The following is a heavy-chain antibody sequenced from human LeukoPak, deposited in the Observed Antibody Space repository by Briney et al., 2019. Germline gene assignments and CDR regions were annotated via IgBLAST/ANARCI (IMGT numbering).Heavy chain of an antibody. CDR3: AKVPHIVVMTAEDY. J-gene: IGHJ4*02. Sequence: GGSLRLSCAASGFTFSSYAMSWVRQAPGKGLEWVSAISGSGGSTYYADSVKGRFTISRDNSKNTLYLQMNSLRAEDTAVYYCAKVPHIVVMTAEDYWGQGTLVTVSS. CDR2: ISGSGGST. CDR1: GFTFSSYA. V-gene: IGHV3-23*01. D-gene: IGHD2-21*02.